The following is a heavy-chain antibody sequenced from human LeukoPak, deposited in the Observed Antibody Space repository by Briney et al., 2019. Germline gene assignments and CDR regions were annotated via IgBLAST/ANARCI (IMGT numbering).Heavy chain of an antibody. CDR3: AKGEGEDIVVVVAAQSPFDY. CDR1: GFTFSSYA. J-gene: IGHJ4*02. V-gene: IGHV3-23*01. D-gene: IGHD2-15*01. CDR2: ISGSGGST. Sequence: PGGSLRLSCAASGFTFSSYAMSWVRQAPGKGLEWVSAISGSGGSTYYADSVKGRFTISRDNSKNTLYLQMNSLRAEDTAVYYCAKGEGEDIVVVVAAQSPFDYWGQGTLVTVSS.